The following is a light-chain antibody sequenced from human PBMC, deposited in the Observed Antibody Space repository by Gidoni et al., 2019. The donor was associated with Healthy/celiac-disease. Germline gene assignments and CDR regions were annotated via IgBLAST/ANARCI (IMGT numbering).Light chain of an antibody. Sequence: QSVLTQPPSASGTPGQRVTISCSGSSSNLGSNTVNWYQQLPGTAPKLLIYSNNQRPSGVPDRFSGSKSGTSASLAISGLQSEDEADYYCAAWDDRLNGFYVFGTGTKVTVL. CDR2: SNN. CDR3: AAWDDRLNGFYV. V-gene: IGLV1-44*01. J-gene: IGLJ1*01. CDR1: SSNLGSNT.